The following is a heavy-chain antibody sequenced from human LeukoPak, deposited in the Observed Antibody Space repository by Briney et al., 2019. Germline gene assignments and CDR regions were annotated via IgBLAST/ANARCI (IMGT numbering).Heavy chain of an antibody. CDR1: GFTFSSYG. CDR2: ISYDGSNR. D-gene: IGHD1-7*01. V-gene: IGHV3-30*18. J-gene: IGHJ4*02. Sequence: PGRSLRLSCATSGFTFSSYGMHWVRQAPGKGLERVAVISYDGSNRFYADSVKGRFTISRDNSKNTLYLQMNSLRAEDTAVYYCAKDGKTRNWNYFQAKPVYWGQGTLVTVSS. CDR3: AKDGKTRNWNYFQAKPVY.